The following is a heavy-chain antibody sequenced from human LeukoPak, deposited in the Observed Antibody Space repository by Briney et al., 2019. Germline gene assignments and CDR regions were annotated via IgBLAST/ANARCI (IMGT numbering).Heavy chain of an antibody. D-gene: IGHD6-19*01. Sequence: GASVKVSCKASGYTFTSYGISWVRQAPGQGLGWMGWINAYNGDTNYAQRFQGRVTMTTDTSTSTAYMELRSLRSDDTAVYYCARDPSNSSGWKTWFDPWGQGTLVTVSS. J-gene: IGHJ5*02. CDR1: GYTFTSYG. CDR2: INAYNGDT. V-gene: IGHV1-18*01. CDR3: ARDPSNSSGWKTWFDP.